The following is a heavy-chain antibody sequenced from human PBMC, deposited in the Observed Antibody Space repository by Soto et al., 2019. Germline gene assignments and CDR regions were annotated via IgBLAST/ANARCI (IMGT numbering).Heavy chain of an antibody. D-gene: IGHD1-26*01. Sequence: SETLSLPCTVSGGSISSYYWSWIRQPPGKGLEWIGYIYYSGSTNYNPSLKSRVTISVDTSKNQFSLKLSSVTAADTAVYYCARVGGSTAPFDYWGQGTLVTSPQ. CDR1: GGSISSYY. V-gene: IGHV4-59*01. CDR2: IYYSGST. J-gene: IGHJ4*02. CDR3: ARVGGSTAPFDY.